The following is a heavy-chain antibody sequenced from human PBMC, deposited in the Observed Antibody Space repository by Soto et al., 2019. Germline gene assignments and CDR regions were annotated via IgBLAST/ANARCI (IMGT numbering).Heavy chain of an antibody. D-gene: IGHD5-12*01. CDR2: ISYDGSNK. V-gene: IGHV3-30*03. CDR3: AQNGGYDTFALDY. J-gene: IGHJ4*02. CDR1: GFTFSSYG. Sequence: QVQLVESGGGVVQPGRSLRLSCAASGFTFSSYGMHWVRQAPGKGLEWVAVISYDGSNKYYADSVKGRITISRDNSKNTLYLQMNSLRAEDTAVYYCAQNGGYDTFALDYWGQGTLVTVSS.